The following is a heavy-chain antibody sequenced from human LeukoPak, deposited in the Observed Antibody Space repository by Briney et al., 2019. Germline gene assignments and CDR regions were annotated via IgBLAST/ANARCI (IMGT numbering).Heavy chain of an antibody. CDR1: GFTVSIDF. CDR2: ISAGGST. Sequence: PGGSLRLSCVGSGFTVSIDFMGWVRQTPGKGLQWLSLISAGGSTYYADSVKGRFIISRDTSKNALYLQMNSLRVEDTAVYYCSKGRGAVWGQGTTVTVSS. CDR3: SKGRGAV. J-gene: IGHJ6*02. V-gene: IGHV3-66*01. D-gene: IGHD3-10*01.